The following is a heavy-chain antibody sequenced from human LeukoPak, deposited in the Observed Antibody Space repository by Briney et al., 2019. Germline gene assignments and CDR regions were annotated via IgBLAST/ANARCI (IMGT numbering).Heavy chain of an antibody. Sequence: PSETLSLTCAIHGVPFSNYCWSRIRQSPGRELEWIVDIDHDGDATHNPSLRSRIGTAIDTSKNQFSLRLNSVTAADTAVYYCARAEKVERATLTFNWVRLERRYYSGLDVWGQGSAVIVSS. CDR3: ARAEKVERATLTFNWVRLERRYYSGLDV. CDR2: IDHDGDA. V-gene: IGHV4-34*01. D-gene: IGHD1-1*01. J-gene: IGHJ6*02. CDR1: GVPFSNYC.